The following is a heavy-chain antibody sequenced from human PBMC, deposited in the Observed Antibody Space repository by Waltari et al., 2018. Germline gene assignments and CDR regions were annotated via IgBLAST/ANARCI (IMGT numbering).Heavy chain of an antibody. V-gene: IGHV4-34*01. D-gene: IGHD6-6*01. CDR1: GGSFSGYY. CDR2: INHSGIT. J-gene: IGHJ3*02. CDR3: ARVLRRQAFDI. Sequence: QVQLQQWGAGLLKPSENLSLTCAVYGGSFSGYYWSWIRQPPGKGLEWIWEINHSGITNSNPSVNSRVTISVDTSKNQFALRLSSVTAAETAVYYCARVLRRQAFDIWGQGTMVTVSS.